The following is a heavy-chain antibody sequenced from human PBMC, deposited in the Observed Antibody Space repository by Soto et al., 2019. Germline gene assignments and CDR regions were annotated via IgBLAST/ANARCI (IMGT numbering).Heavy chain of an antibody. J-gene: IGHJ6*03. CDR3: AKIAARRNYYYYMDV. CDR1: GFTFDDYA. Sequence: GGSLRLSCAASGFTFDDYAMHWVRQAPGKGLEWVSGISWNSGSIGYADSVKGRFTISRDNAKNSLYLQMNSLRAEDTALYYCAKIAARRNYYYYMDVWGKGTTVTVSS. V-gene: IGHV3-9*01. D-gene: IGHD6-13*01. CDR2: ISWNSGSI.